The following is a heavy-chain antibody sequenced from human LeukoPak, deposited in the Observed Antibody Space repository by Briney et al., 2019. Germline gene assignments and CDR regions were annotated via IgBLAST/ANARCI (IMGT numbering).Heavy chain of an antibody. CDR1: GFTFSSYG. CDR2: ISSSSSYI. CDR3: ARDRATYMDV. J-gene: IGHJ6*03. V-gene: IGHV3-21*01. Sequence: GGSLRLSCAASGFTFSSYGMNWVRQAPGKGLEWVSSISSSSSYIYYADSVKGRFTISRDNAKNSLYLQMNSLRAEDTAVYYCARDRATYMDVWGKGTTVTVSS. D-gene: IGHD1-26*01.